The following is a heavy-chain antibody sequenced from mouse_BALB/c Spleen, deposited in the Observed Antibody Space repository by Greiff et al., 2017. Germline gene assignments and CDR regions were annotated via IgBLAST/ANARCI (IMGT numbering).Heavy chain of an antibody. V-gene: IGHV5-6*01. CDR2: ISSGGSYT. CDR1: GFTFSSYG. CDR3: ARQRVVYYAVDY. J-gene: IGHJ4*01. Sequence: EVMLVESGGDLVKPGGSLKLSCAASGFTFSSYGMSWVRQTPDKRLEWVATISSGGSYTYYPDSVKGRFTISRDNAKNTLYLQMSSLKSEDTAMYYCARQRVVYYAVDYGGGGTSVAVSS.